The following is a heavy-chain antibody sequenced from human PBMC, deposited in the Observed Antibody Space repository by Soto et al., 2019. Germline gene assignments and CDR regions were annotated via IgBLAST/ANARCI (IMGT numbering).Heavy chain of an antibody. CDR3: ARTDIVTTTWFDP. D-gene: IGHD5-12*01. J-gene: IGHJ5*02. Sequence: QVHLQQWGAGLLKPSETLSLTCAVYGESFIGYYWTWIRQPPGKGLEWIGEINHRGSTNYNPSLTSTVTISRDTSKTQFSLKLTSVTAADTAVYYCARTDIVTTTWFDPWGQGTLVTVSS. CDR1: GESFIGYY. V-gene: IGHV4-34*02. CDR2: INHRGST.